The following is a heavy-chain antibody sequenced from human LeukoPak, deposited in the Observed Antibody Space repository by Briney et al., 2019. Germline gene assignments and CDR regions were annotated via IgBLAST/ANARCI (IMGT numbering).Heavy chain of an antibody. D-gene: IGHD3-22*01. CDR3: ARGRSSGYYYL. CDR2: INHSGST. V-gene: IGHV4-34*01. J-gene: IGHJ4*02. Sequence: PSETLSLTCAVYGGSFSGYYWSWIRQPPGKGLEWIGEINHSGSTNYNPSLKGRVTISVDTSKNQFSLKLSSATAADTAVYYCARGRSSGYYYLGGQGTLVTVST. CDR1: GGSFSGYY.